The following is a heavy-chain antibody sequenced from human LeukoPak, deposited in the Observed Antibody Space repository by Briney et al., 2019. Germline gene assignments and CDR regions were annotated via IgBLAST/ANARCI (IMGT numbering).Heavy chain of an antibody. CDR3: AREVVVVVAATLVDAFDI. D-gene: IGHD2-15*01. CDR2: IKQDGSEK. CDR1: GFTFSSYW. V-gene: IGHV3-7*01. J-gene: IGHJ3*02. Sequence: GGSLRLSCAASGFTFSSYWMSWVRQAPGKGLEWVANIKQDGSEKYYVDSVKGRFTISRDNAKNSLYLQMNSLRAEDTAVYYCAREVVVVVAATLVDAFDIWGQGTMVTVSS.